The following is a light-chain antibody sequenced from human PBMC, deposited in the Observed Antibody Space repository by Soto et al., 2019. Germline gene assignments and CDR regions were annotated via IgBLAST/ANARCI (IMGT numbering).Light chain of an antibody. J-gene: IGKJ4*01. CDR2: LGS. V-gene: IGKV2-28*01. Sequence: DIVMTQSPLSLPVTPGEPASISCRSSQSLLHSNGYNYSDWYLQKPGQSPQLLIYLGSNRASGVPDRFSGSGSGTDFTLKISRVEAEDVGVYYCMQALQTPLLTFGGGTKVEIK. CDR1: QSLLHSNGYNY. CDR3: MQALQTPLLT.